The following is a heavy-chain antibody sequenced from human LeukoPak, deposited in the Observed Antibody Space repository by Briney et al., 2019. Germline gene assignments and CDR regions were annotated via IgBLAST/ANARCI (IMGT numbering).Heavy chain of an antibody. CDR3: ARQHDSYSYCYIDV. Sequence: SETLSLTCAVSGYSISNGYYCFCIRQPPGRRLEWSGSLYHSGSAYYNTSLRSRFSMSVDTSKNQFSLTLSLVTAADTAVYYCARQHDSYSYCYIDVWGAGTTVTVSS. CDR1: GYSISNGYY. J-gene: IGHJ6*03. CDR2: LYHSGSA. V-gene: IGHV4-38-2*01.